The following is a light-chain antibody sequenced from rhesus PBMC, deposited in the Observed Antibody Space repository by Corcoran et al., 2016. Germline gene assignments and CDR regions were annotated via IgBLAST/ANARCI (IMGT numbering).Light chain of an antibody. CDR3: LQHNSYPLT. Sequence: DIQMTQSPSSLSASVGDRVTITCRASQGISSYLAWYQQKPGKAPKLLIYAASTLQSGVPSRFSGSGSGTEFTLPISSLQPEDFAAYYCLQHNSYPLTFGGGTKVEIK. V-gene: IGKV1S13*01. CDR2: AAS. J-gene: IGKJ4*01. CDR1: QGISSY.